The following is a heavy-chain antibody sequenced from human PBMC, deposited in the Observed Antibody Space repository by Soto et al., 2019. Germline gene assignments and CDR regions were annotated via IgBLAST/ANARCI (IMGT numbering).Heavy chain of an antibody. Sequence: ASVKVSCKASGYAFSGDYIHWVRQAPGQGLEWMGWVNPNSGDTDYAQKFQGRVTMTRDTSITSAYLDLTRLRSDDTATYFCARANSGDDDEFDYWGQGTPVTVSS. CDR1: GYAFSGDY. CDR2: VNPNSGDT. D-gene: IGHD5-12*01. J-gene: IGHJ4*02. V-gene: IGHV1-2*02. CDR3: ARANSGDDDEFDY.